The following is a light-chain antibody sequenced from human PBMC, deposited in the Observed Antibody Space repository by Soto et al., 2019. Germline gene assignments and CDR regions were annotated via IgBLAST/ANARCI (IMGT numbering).Light chain of an antibody. CDR1: QSVSSNY. CDR2: GAS. CDR3: TEYGRLPCT. Sequence: GAVSLTPEERATRSSTASQSVSSNYVAWFQQKNGQAPRLRIYGASSRATGIPDRFSCSGSGTDLTLTISILEPEDFGVYYCTEYGRLPCTFAQRSKVDI. J-gene: IGKJ1*01. V-gene: IGKV3-20*01.